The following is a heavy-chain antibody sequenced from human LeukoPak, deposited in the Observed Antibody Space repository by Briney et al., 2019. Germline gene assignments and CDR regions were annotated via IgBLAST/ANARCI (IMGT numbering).Heavy chain of an antibody. D-gene: IGHD5-18*01. J-gene: IGHJ6*02. CDR3: ARERGGDSLAIYYYYGMDV. Sequence: GASVKVSCKASGYTFTGYYMHWVRQAPGQGLEWMGWINPNSGGTNYAQKFQGRVTMTRDTSISTAYMELSRLRSDDTAVYYCARERGGDSLAIYYYYGMDVWGQGTTVTVSS. V-gene: IGHV1-2*02. CDR1: GYTFTGYY. CDR2: INPNSGGT.